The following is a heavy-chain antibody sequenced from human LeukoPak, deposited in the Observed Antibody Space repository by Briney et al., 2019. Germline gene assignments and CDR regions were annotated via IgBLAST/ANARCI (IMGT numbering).Heavy chain of an antibody. Sequence: ASVKVSCKASGYTFTSYYMHWVRQAPGQGLEWMGIINPSGGSTSYAQKFQGRVTITADESTSTAYMELSSLRSEDTAVYYCASRLYNWFDPWGQGTLVTVSS. D-gene: IGHD6-19*01. V-gene: IGHV1-46*01. CDR3: ASRLYNWFDP. J-gene: IGHJ5*02. CDR2: INPSGGST. CDR1: GYTFTSYY.